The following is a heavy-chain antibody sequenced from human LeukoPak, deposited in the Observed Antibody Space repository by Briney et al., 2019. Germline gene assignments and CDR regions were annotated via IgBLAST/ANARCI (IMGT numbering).Heavy chain of an antibody. D-gene: IGHD1-26*01. CDR1: GFTFDDYA. CDR3: ATDIQWEPGSNFDY. CDR2: ISWNSGSI. V-gene: IGHV3-9*01. J-gene: IGHJ4*02. Sequence: GGSLRLSCAASGFTFDDYAMHWVRQAPGKGLEWVSGISWNSGSIGYADSVKGRFTISRDNAKNSLYLQMNSLRAEDTALYYCATDIQWEPGSNFDYWGQGTLVTVSS.